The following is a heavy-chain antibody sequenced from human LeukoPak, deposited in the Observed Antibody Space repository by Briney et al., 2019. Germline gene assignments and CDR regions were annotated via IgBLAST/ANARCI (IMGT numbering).Heavy chain of an antibody. CDR3: ARVLSWDNIVGAIRYYFDY. Sequence: PSETLSLTCAVYGGSFSGYYWSWIRQPPGKGLEWIGSIYYSGSTYYNPSLKSRVTISVDTSKNQFSLKLSSVTAADTAVYYCARVLSWDNIVGAIRYYFDYWGQGTLVTVSS. CDR2: IYYSGST. D-gene: IGHD1-26*01. J-gene: IGHJ4*02. V-gene: IGHV4-34*01. CDR1: GGSFSGYY.